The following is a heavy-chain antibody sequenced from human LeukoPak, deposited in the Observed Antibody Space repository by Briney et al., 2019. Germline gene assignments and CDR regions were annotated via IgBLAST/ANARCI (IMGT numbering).Heavy chain of an antibody. D-gene: IGHD1-26*01. V-gene: IGHV4-59*08. Sequence: PSETLSLTCTVSGGSISSYYWSWIRQPPGKGLEWIGYIYYSGSTNYNPSLKIRVTISVDTSKNQFSLKLSSVTAADTAVYYCARHAGGSPPLYGMDVWGQGTTVTVSS. CDR2: IYYSGST. CDR3: ARHAGGSPPLYGMDV. CDR1: GGSISSYY. J-gene: IGHJ6*02.